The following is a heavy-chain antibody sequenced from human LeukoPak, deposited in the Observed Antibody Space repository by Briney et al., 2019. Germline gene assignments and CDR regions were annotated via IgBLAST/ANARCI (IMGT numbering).Heavy chain of an antibody. Sequence: PSETLSLTCTVSGYSISSGYFWGWIRQPPGKGLEWIGYIYYSGRTNYNPSLKSRVTISVDTSKNQFSLTLSSVTTADTAVYYCARGQKYRNGYTVTELGSGYFAYWGQGTLDTVSS. V-gene: IGHV4-61*01. D-gene: IGHD5-18*01. CDR2: IYYSGRT. CDR1: GYSISSGYF. J-gene: IGHJ4*02. CDR3: ARGQKYRNGYTVTELGSGYFAY.